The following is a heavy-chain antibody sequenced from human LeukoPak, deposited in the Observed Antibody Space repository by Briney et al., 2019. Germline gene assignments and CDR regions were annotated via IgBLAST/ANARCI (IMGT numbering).Heavy chain of an antibody. D-gene: IGHD6-13*01. V-gene: IGHV3-23*01. Sequence: GGSLRLSCAASGFTFRAYGMTWVRQAPGKGLKCVSAVSNDGGSTYYADSVKGRFTISRDNSKNTVYLQMSSLRAEDTAVYYCAGRGIAHSWGQGTLVTVSS. CDR3: AGRGIAHS. CDR1: GFTFRAYG. CDR2: VSNDGGST. J-gene: IGHJ5*02.